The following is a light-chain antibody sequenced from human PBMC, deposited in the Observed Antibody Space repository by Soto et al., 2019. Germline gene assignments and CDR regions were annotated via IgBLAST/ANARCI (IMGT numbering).Light chain of an antibody. V-gene: IGKV1-5*03. Sequence: DVQMTQSPSTLSASVGDRVTITCRASKSISSWLAWYQQKPGKAPKLLIDKASTLESGVPSNFSGSGSGTEFTLTISSLQPEDFATYYCQQYNSYPWTFGQGTKVDIK. CDR1: KSISSW. CDR3: QQYNSYPWT. J-gene: IGKJ1*01. CDR2: KAS.